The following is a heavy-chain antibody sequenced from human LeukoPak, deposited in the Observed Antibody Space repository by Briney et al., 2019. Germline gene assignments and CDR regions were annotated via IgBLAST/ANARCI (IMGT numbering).Heavy chain of an antibody. J-gene: IGHJ4*02. Sequence: PGGSLRLSCAASGFTFSSYWKSWVRQAPGKGLEWVAQIKQDGSEKNYVDSVKGRFTVSRDNAENSLFMQMDSLRVEDTAFYYCVVTTRSKSFDYWGQGTLVTVSS. V-gene: IGHV3-7*01. CDR2: IKQDGSEK. CDR3: VVTTRSKSFDY. D-gene: IGHD1-1*01. CDR1: GFTFSSYW.